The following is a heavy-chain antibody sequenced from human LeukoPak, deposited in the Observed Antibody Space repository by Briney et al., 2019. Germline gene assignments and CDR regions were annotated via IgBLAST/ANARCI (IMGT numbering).Heavy chain of an antibody. J-gene: IGHJ3*02. CDR2: IYYSGST. CDR1: GGSISSYY. Sequence: SETLSLTCTVSGGSISSYYWSWIRQPPGKGLEWIGYIYYSGSTNYNPSPKSRVTISVDTSKNQFSLKLSSVSAADTAVYYCARDYGGYNDAFDIWGQGTMVTVSS. CDR3: ARDYGGYNDAFDI. V-gene: IGHV4-59*01. D-gene: IGHD4-23*01.